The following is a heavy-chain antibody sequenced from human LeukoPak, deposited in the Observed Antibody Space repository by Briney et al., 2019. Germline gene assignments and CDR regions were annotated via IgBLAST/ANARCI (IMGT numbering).Heavy chain of an antibody. CDR1: GGSISSSS. J-gene: IGHJ3*02. Sequence: PSETLSLTCTVSGGSISSSSYYWGWIRQAPGKGLEWVSSISSSSSYIYYADSVKGRFTISGDNAKNSLFLQMNSLRAEDTAVYYCARGIAAAGTDAFDIWGQGTMVTVSS. V-gene: IGHV3-21*01. D-gene: IGHD6-13*01. CDR3: ARGIAAAGTDAFDI. CDR2: ISSSSSYI.